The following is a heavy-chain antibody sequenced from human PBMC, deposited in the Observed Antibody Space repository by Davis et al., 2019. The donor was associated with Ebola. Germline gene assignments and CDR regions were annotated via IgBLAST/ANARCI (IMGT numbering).Heavy chain of an antibody. CDR2: IKQDGSEK. V-gene: IGHV3-7*01. Sequence: PGGSLRLSCAASGFTFSSYWMSWVRQAPGKGLEWVANIKQDGSEKYYADSVKGRFTISRDNSKNTLYLQMNSLRAEDTAVYYCAKENLGDILTGYLGDGFDYWGQGTLVTVSS. CDR1: GFTFSSYW. J-gene: IGHJ4*02. D-gene: IGHD3-9*01. CDR3: AKENLGDILTGYLGDGFDY.